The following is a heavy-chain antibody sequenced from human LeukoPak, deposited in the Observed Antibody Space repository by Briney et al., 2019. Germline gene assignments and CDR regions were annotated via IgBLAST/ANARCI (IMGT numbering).Heavy chain of an antibody. V-gene: IGHV3-30*18. Sequence: GGCLRLSCAASVFTFSSYFMHWVRQAPGKGLEWVAVISYDGSNKYYADSVRGRFTISRDNSKNTLYLQMNSLRAEDTAVYYCAKDGIDYSFDYWGQGTLVTVSS. J-gene: IGHJ4*02. CDR3: AKDGIDYSFDY. CDR2: ISYDGSNK. D-gene: IGHD4-11*01. CDR1: VFTFSSYF.